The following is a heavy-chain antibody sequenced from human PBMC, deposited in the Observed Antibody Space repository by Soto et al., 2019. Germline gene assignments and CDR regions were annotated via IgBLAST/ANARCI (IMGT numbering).Heavy chain of an antibody. CDR2: TNSDGSDT. J-gene: IGHJ4*02. V-gene: IGHV3-74*01. CDR3: ARDRGWSLFDY. D-gene: IGHD6-19*01. Sequence: GGSLRHSCAASGVTCITYWMYWVRQAPGKGLVWVSRTNSDGSDTSYADSVKGRFTISRDNAKNTLYLQMNSLRAEDTAVYYCARDRGWSLFDYWGQGTLVTVSS. CDR1: GVTCITYW.